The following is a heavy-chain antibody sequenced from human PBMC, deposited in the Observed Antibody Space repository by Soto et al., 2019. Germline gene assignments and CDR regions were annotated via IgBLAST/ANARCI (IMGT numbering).Heavy chain of an antibody. J-gene: IGHJ1*01. Sequence: GGSLRLSSAASGLTFDDYAMHWVRQVPGKGLEWVSGINWNSGSIGYGDSVKGRFAISRDNAKSSLHLQMNSLSAEDTAFYYCVKDESINWYSGHFRHWGQGTLVTVSS. CDR2: INWNSGSI. V-gene: IGHV3-9*01. CDR3: VKDESINWYSGHFRH. CDR1: GLTFDDYA. D-gene: IGHD6-13*01.